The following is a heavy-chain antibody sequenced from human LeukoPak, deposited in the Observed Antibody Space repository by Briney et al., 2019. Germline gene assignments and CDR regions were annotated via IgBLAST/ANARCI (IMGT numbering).Heavy chain of an antibody. CDR3: AKSPTASCYSGSHY. CDR2: ISGSGDNT. J-gene: IGHJ4*02. D-gene: IGHD2-15*01. V-gene: IGHV3-23*01. CDR1: GFTFSSYA. Sequence: GGSLRLSCAASGFTFSSYAMSWVRQAPGKGLDWDSVISGSGDNTYYADSVKGRFTNSRDDSKNTLFLQMNSLGAEDTAVYYCAKSPTASCYSGSHYWGQGTLVTVSS.